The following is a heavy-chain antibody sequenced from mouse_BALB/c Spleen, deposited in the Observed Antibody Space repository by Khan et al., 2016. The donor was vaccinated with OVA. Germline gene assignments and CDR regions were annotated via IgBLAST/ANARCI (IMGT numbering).Heavy chain of an antibody. Sequence: VQLQQSGAELARPGASVTMSCKASGYTFTSYTIHWIKLRPGQGLEWIGFINPSNGYTNYNPKFKDKATLTEDKSSTTVFMQLSSLTSDESAAYNCVSDGAYQSNDGGFAYWGQGTLVTVSA. J-gene: IGHJ3*01. CDR2: INPSNGYT. D-gene: IGHD2-5*01. CDR1: GYTFTSYT. CDR3: VSDGAYQSNDGGFAY. V-gene: IGHV1-4*01.